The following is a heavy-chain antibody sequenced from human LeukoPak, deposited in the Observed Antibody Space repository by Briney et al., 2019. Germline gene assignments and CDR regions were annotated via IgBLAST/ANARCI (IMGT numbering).Heavy chain of an antibody. V-gene: IGHV4-59*01. J-gene: IGHJ4*02. D-gene: IGHD3-22*01. CDR1: GGSISSYY. Sequence: SETLSLTCTVSGGSISSYYWSWIRQPPGKGLEWIGYIYYSGSTNYNPSLKSRVTISVDTSKNQFSLKLSSVTAADTAVYYCARSSPYYYDSSGYLLDWGQGTLVTVSS. CDR2: IYYSGST. CDR3: ARSSPYYYDSSGYLLD.